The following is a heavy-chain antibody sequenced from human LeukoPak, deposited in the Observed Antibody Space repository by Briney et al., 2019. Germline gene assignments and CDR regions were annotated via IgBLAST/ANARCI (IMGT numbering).Heavy chain of an antibody. J-gene: IGHJ4*02. CDR1: GGSISSGSYY. D-gene: IGHD1-26*01. Sequence: SQTLSLTCTVSGGSISSGSYYWSWIRQPAGKGLEWIGRIYTSGSTNYNPSLKSRVTISVDTSKNQLSLKLSSVTAADTAVYYCARDIGSYDYWGQGTLVTVSS. CDR2: IYTSGST. V-gene: IGHV4-61*02. CDR3: ARDIGSYDY.